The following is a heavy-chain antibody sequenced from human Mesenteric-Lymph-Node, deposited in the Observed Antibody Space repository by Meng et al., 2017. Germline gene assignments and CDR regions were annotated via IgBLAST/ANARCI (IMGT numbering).Heavy chain of an antibody. CDR3: ARGGATPMIIKY. D-gene: IGHD3-10*01. Sequence: QVQLKQWGAEVVKPSETLSLTCAVYGGSLRGYYWSWIRQPPGKGLEWMGEVYHNGVTKYSPSLRSRVVISIDTSKNQFSLNLRSVSAADTAMYYCARGGATPMIIKYWGPGTLVTVSS. CDR1: GGSLRGYY. CDR2: VYHNGVT. J-gene: IGHJ4*02. V-gene: IGHV4-34*02.